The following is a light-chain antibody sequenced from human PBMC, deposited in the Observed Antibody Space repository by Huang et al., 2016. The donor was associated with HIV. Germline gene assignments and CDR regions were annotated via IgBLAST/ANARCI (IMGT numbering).Light chain of an antibody. Sequence: DIQLTQSPSSLSASVGDRVTISCRASQSITNSLNWYQQKPVKPPKLLIYGASSLQGGVPTRFSGSGSGTDFTLTINRLQAEDFATYYCQQSYITLTFGGGTKVEIK. V-gene: IGKV1-39*01. CDR1: QSITNS. J-gene: IGKJ4*01. CDR3: QQSYITLT. CDR2: GAS.